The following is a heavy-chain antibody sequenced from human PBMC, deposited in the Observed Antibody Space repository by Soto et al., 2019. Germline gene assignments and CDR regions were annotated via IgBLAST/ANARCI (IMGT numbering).Heavy chain of an antibody. V-gene: IGHV4-61*08. D-gene: IGHD3-10*01. J-gene: IGHJ4*02. Sequence: SETLSLTCTVSGDSMTKNYRSWSMTNYYYWRWIRQTPGKGLEWIGYVESSGRTEYKPSLASLVTLSLYSSQNQFSLTLRSVTTADSARDFCGRGVYGAYVDYWGQGIPVTVSS. CDR3: GRGVYGAYVDY. CDR1: GDSMTKNYRSWSMTNYYY. CDR2: VESSGRT.